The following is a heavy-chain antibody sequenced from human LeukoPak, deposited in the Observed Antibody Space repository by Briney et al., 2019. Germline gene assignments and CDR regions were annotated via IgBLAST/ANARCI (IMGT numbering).Heavy chain of an antibody. Sequence: MSSETLSLTCTVSGGSISSSSYYWGWIRQPPGKGLEWIGSIYYSGSTYYNPSLKSRVTISVDTSKNQFSLKLSSVTAADTGVYYCARQYNYFDAFDIWGQGTMVTVSS. J-gene: IGHJ3*02. V-gene: IGHV4-39*01. D-gene: IGHD1-1*01. CDR2: IYYSGST. CDR3: ARQYNYFDAFDI. CDR1: GGSISSSSYY.